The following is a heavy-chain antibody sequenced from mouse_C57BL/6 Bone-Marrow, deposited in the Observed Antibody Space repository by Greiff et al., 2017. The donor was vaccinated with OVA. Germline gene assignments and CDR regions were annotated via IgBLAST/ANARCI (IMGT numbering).Heavy chain of an antibody. D-gene: IGHD2-4*01. Sequence: VQLQQPGAELVMPGASVKLSCKASGYTFTSYWMHWVKQRPGQGLEWIGEIDPSDSYTNYNQKFKGKSTLTVDKSSSTAYMQLSSLTSEDSAVYYCARSDDSYYFDYWGQGTTLTVSS. V-gene: IGHV1-69*01. CDR3: ARSDDSYYFDY. J-gene: IGHJ2*01. CDR2: IDPSDSYT. CDR1: GYTFTSYW.